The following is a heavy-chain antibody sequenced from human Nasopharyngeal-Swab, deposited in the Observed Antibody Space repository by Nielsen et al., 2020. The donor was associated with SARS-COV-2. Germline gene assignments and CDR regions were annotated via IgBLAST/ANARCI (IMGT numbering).Heavy chain of an antibody. J-gene: IGHJ4*02. D-gene: IGHD3-10*01. Sequence: GGSLRLSCAASGFTFSSYWMHWVRQAPGKGLVWVSRINSDGSSTSYADSVKDRFTISRDNAKNTLYLQMNSLRAEDTAVYYCARVGVRGVIPDWGQGTLVTVSS. CDR1: GFTFSSYW. CDR3: ARVGVRGVIPD. CDR2: INSDGSST. V-gene: IGHV3-74*01.